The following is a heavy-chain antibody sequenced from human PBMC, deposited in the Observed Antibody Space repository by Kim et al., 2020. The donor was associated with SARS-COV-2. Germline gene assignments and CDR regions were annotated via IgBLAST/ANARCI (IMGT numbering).Heavy chain of an antibody. Sequence: GGSLRLSCAASGFTFSSYAMSWVRQAPVKGLEWVSAISGSGGSTYYADSVKGRFTISRDNSKNTLYLQMNSLRAEDTAVYYCAKVRYIVLKPSDYWGQGTLVTVSS. V-gene: IGHV3-23*01. J-gene: IGHJ4*02. D-gene: IGHD2-8*01. CDR1: GFTFSSYA. CDR3: AKVRYIVLKPSDY. CDR2: ISGSGGST.